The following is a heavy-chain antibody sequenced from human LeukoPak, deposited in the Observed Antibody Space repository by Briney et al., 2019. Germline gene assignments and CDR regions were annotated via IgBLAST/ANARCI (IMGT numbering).Heavy chain of an antibody. CDR3: ARGPFRGGTH. Sequence: GASVKVSCKASGYTFTSYDINWVRRATGRGLEWMGWMNPNSGNTGYTQKFQGRVTMTRNTSISTAYMELSSLRSEDTAVYYCARGPFRGGTHWGQGTLVTVSS. CDR1: GYTFTSYD. J-gene: IGHJ4*02. D-gene: IGHD3-16*01. V-gene: IGHV1-8*01. CDR2: MNPNSGNT.